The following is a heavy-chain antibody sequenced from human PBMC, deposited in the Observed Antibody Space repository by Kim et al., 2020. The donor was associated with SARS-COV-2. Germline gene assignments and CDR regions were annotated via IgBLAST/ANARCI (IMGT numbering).Heavy chain of an antibody. Sequence: GGSLRLSCAASAFTFSDFYMSWIRQAPGKGLEWVSYISASNSYTNYADSGKGRFTISRANAKNSLYLQMNTLRAEDTAVYYCARVPYGSGSHYYFDYWGQGTLVTVSS. J-gene: IGHJ4*02. D-gene: IGHD3-10*01. V-gene: IGHV3-11*05. CDR2: ISASNSYT. CDR1: AFTFSDFY. CDR3: ARVPYGSGSHYYFDY.